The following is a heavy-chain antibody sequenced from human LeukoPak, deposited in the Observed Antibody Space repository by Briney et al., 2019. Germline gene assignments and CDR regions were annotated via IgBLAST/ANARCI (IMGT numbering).Heavy chain of an antibody. J-gene: IGHJ4*02. CDR1: GGSFSGYY. CDR2: IYYSGST. V-gene: IGHV4-34*01. Sequence: SETLSLTCAVYGGSFSGYYWSWIRQPPGKGLEWIGSIYYSGSTYYNPSLKSRVTISVDTSKNQFSLKLSSVTAADTAVYYCATGGPAPNIAAFDYWGQGTLVTVSS. CDR3: ATGGPAPNIAAFDY. D-gene: IGHD6-13*01.